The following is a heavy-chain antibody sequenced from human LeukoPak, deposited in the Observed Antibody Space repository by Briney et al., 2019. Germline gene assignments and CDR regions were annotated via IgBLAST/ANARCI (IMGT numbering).Heavy chain of an antibody. J-gene: IGHJ4*02. D-gene: IGHD3-10*01. Sequence: PGGSLRLSCAASGFTLRTYWMHWVRQAPGKGLVWVSRISSDGSITTYADSVKGRFAISRDDAKNTLYLHMNSLRVEDSAVYYCASDIGDWGQGTLVTVSP. CDR3: ASDIGD. CDR2: ISSDGSIT. V-gene: IGHV3-74*01. CDR1: GFTLRTYW.